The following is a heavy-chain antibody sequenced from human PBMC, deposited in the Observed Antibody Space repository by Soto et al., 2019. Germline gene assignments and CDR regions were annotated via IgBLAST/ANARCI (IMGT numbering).Heavy chain of an antibody. CDR2: INPSGDT. D-gene: IGHD2-15*01. J-gene: IGHJ4*02. CDR1: EDTFTSYY. Sequence: QVQLVQSGAEVKKPGASVKMSCKASEDTFTSYYMHWVRQAPGQGLEWMGIINPSGDTSYAQKFQGRVTMTRDTSTSTVYMELSSLRSEDTAVYFCARVYCSGGGCYGIDYWGQGTLVTVSS. CDR3: ARVYCSGGGCYGIDY. V-gene: IGHV1-46*01.